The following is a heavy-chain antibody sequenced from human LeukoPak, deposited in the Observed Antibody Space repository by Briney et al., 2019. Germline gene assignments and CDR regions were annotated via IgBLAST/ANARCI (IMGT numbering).Heavy chain of an antibody. CDR2: ISSSSYI. Sequence: GAFLILFCAGSGFNVSCYSLHWGRQDPGMGLQCLSSISSSSYIYYADSVKGRFAISRDNAKNSLYLQMNSLRAEDTAVYYCARDQGIQLYDAFDIWGQGTMVTVSS. CDR1: GFNVSCYS. V-gene: IGHV3-21*01. CDR3: ARDQGIQLYDAFDI. D-gene: IGHD5-18*01. J-gene: IGHJ3*02.